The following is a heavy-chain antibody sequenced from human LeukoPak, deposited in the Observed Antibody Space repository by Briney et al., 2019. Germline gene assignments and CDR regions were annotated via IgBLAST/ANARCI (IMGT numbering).Heavy chain of an antibody. D-gene: IGHD2-15*01. CDR2: INHSGST. Sequence: SETLSPTCAVYGGSFSGYYWSLIRQPPGKGLEWIGEINHSGSTNYNPSLKSRVTISVDTSKNQFSLKLSSVTAADTAVYYCARDSNCSGGSCYSSAFDIWGQGTMVTVSS. J-gene: IGHJ3*02. V-gene: IGHV4-34*01. CDR3: ARDSNCSGGSCYSSAFDI. CDR1: GGSFSGYY.